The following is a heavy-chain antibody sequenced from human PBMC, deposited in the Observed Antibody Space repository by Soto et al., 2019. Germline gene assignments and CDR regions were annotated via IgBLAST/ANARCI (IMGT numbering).Heavy chain of an antibody. CDR2: IYYSGST. CDR3: ARDLEARGFGELSYNWFDP. CDR1: GASISSSNW. Sequence: SETLSLTCAFSGASISSSNWWTWVRQHPGKGLEWIGYIYYSGSTYYNPSLKSRVTISVDTSKNQFSLKLSSVTAADTAVYYCARDLEARGFGELSYNWFDPWGQGTLVTVSS. D-gene: IGHD3-10*01. J-gene: IGHJ5*02. V-gene: IGHV4-4*02.